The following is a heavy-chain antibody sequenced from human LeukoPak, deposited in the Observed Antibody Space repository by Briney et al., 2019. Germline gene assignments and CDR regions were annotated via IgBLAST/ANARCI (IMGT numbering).Heavy chain of an antibody. D-gene: IGHD2-8*01. CDR2: ISYDGSNK. CDR3: AKVVYYERGGFDY. V-gene: IGHV3-30*18. Sequence: GGSLRLSCAASGFSFSSYGMHWVRQAPGKGLEWVALISYDGSNKYYADSVKGRFTISRDNSENTLYLQMNSLRAEDAAVYFCAKVVYYERGGFDYWGQGTLVTVSS. CDR1: GFSFSSYG. J-gene: IGHJ4*02.